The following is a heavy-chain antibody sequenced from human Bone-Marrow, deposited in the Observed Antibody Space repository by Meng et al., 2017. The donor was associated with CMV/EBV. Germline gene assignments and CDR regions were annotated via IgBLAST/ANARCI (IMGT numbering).Heavy chain of an antibody. D-gene: IGHD3-10*01. V-gene: IGHV3-48*03. Sequence: GESLKISCAVSRFTFRSYGVKAPGKGLEWVSYIISGGRTIYYADSLKGRLTISRNNAKNSLYLQMNSLRAEDTAVYYCARLPSYYYGSGSPCFDYWGQGTLVTVSS. CDR3: ARLPSYYYGSGSPCFDY. CDR1: RFTFRSYG. CDR2: IISGGRTI. J-gene: IGHJ4*02.